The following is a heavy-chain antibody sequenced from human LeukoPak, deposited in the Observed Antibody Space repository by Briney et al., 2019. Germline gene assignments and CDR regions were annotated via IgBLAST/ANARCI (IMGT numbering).Heavy chain of an antibody. Sequence: GGSLRLSCAASGFTLSNYAMSWVRQAPGKGLEGVSAISGSGDSTYYADSVKGRFTISRDNSKNTLYLQMNSLRAEDTAVYYCAKSRGVAGFDYWGQGTLVTVSS. D-gene: IGHD6-19*01. CDR3: AKSRGVAGFDY. V-gene: IGHV3-23*01. J-gene: IGHJ4*02. CDR1: GFTLSNYA. CDR2: ISGSGDST.